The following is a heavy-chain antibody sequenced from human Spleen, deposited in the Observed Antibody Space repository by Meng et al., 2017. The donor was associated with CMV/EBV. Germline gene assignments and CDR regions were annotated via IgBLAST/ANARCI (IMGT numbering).Heavy chain of an antibody. CDR1: GFTFSSYS. CDR2: ISSSSTI. D-gene: IGHD3-3*01. CDR3: ARDGVESSIFGVVIIHFDY. Sequence: GESLKISCAASGFTFSSYSMNWVRQAPGKGLEWVSYISSSSTIYYADSVKGRFTISRDNAKNSLYLQMNSLRAEDTAVYYCARDGVESSIFGVVIIHFDYWGQGTLVTVSS. V-gene: IGHV3-48*04. J-gene: IGHJ4*02.